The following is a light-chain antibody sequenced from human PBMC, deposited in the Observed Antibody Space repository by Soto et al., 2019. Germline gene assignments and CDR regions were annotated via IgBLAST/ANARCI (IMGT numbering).Light chain of an antibody. CDR2: TGS. Sequence: DIQMTQSPSSVSASVGDRVSITWQASQGISNWLAWYQQKPGRAPKLRIYTGSSLQSRVPSRFSSTDSALDFTLTISSLQPYGVSTCYCQQSNCFPLTCGGGTKVEIK. CDR3: QQSNCFPLT. V-gene: IGKV1-12*01. CDR1: QGISNW. J-gene: IGKJ4*02.